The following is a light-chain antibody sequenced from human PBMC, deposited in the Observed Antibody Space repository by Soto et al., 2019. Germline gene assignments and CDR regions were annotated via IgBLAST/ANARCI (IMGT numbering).Light chain of an antibody. CDR3: QLHGSSPPA. V-gene: IGKV3-20*01. CDR2: GAS. Sequence: NVLTQSPGTLSLSPGERATLSCRASQSVSSSYLAWYQQKPGQAPRLLISGASRRATGVPDRFSGSGSETDFTLTISRLEPEDFAVYYCQLHGSSPPAFGQGTRVEIK. CDR1: QSVSSSY. J-gene: IGKJ1*01.